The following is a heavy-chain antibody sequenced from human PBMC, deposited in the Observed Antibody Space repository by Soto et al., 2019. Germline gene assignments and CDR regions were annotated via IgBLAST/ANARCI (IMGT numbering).Heavy chain of an antibody. CDR2: ISYDGMNK. Sequence: QVQLVESGGGVVQPGRSLRLSCAASGFTFSSYGMHWVRQAPGKGLEWVIVISYDGMNKYYADSVKGRFTISRDNSKNTLYLQMNSLRVEDTAVYYCAKEGNWREGWFASWGQGTLVTVSS. J-gene: IGHJ5*01. CDR1: GFTFSSYG. D-gene: IGHD1-20*01. CDR3: AKEGNWREGWFAS. V-gene: IGHV3-30*18.